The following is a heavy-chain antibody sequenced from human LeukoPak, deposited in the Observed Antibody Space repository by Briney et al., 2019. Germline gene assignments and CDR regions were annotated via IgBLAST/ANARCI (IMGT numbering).Heavy chain of an antibody. D-gene: IGHD1-26*01. Sequence: ASVKVSCKASGYTFTGYYMHWVRQAPGQGLEWMGWINPNSGGTNYAQKFQGRVTMTRDTSISTAYMELSRLRSEDTAVYYCARGDIVGATADYWGQGTLVTVSS. CDR3: ARGDIVGATADY. CDR2: INPNSGGT. V-gene: IGHV1-2*02. J-gene: IGHJ4*02. CDR1: GYTFTGYY.